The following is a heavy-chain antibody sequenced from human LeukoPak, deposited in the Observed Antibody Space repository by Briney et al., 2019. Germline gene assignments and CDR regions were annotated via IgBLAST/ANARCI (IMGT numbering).Heavy chain of an antibody. CDR1: GYTFTSYD. J-gene: IGHJ4*02. Sequence: ASVKVSCKASGYTFTSYDINWVRQAPGQGLEWMGIINPSGGSTSYAQKFQGRVTMTRDMSTSTVYMELSSLRSEDTAVYYCARDLYGYSYAQFDYWGQGTLVTVSS. CDR2: INPSGGST. D-gene: IGHD5-18*01. CDR3: ARDLYGYSYAQFDY. V-gene: IGHV1-46*01.